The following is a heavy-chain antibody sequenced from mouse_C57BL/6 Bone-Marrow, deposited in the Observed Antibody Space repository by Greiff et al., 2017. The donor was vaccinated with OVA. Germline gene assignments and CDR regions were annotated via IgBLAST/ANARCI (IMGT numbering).Heavy chain of an antibody. CDR3: ARGTGTWGDY. D-gene: IGHD4-1*01. CDR2: IYPGDGDT. CDR1: GYAFSSSW. J-gene: IGHJ2*01. V-gene: IGHV1-82*01. Sequence: QVQLQQSGPELVKPGASVKISCKASGYAFSSSWMNWVKQRPGKGLEWIGRIYPGDGDTNYNGKFKGKATLTADKSSSTAYMQLSSLTSEDSAVYFCARGTGTWGDYWGQGTTLTVSS.